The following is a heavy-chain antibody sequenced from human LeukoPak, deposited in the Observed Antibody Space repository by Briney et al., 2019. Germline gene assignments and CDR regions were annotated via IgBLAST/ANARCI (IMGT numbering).Heavy chain of an antibody. Sequence: RASVKVSCKASGGTFSSYAISWVRQAPGRGLEWMGGIIPIFGTANYAQKFQGRVTITADKSTSTAYMELSSLRSDDTAVYYCAKGAGPPWFDPWGQGTMVTVSS. J-gene: IGHJ5*02. CDR1: GGTFSSYA. V-gene: IGHV1-69*06. CDR2: IIPIFGTA. D-gene: IGHD6-19*01. CDR3: AKGAGPPWFDP.